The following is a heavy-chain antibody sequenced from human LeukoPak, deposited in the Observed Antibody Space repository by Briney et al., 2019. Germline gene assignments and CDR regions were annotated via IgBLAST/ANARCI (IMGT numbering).Heavy chain of an antibody. CDR2: ISSNGGSI. CDR3: ARSKEAATDY. CDR1: GFTFSSYA. J-gene: IGHJ4*02. V-gene: IGHV3-64*01. D-gene: IGHD6-25*01. Sequence: GGSLRLSCAASGFTFSSYAMHWVRQAPGKGLEYVSAISSNGGSIYYANSVKGRFTISRDNSKNTLYLQMGSLRAEDMAVYYCARSKEAATDYWGQGTLVTVSS.